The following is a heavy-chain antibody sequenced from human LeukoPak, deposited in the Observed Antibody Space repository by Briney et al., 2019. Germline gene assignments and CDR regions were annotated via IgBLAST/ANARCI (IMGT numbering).Heavy chain of an antibody. J-gene: IGHJ6*02. CDR2: IYDSGST. CDR3: ARVGGTNYYYYGMDV. CDR1: GGSISSYY. Sequence: SETLSLTCTVSGGSISSYYWSWIRQPPGKGLEWIGYIYDSGSTNYNPSLKSRVTISVDTSKNQFSLKLSSVTAADTAVYYCARVGGTNYYYYGMDVWGQGTTVTVS. D-gene: IGHD1-1*01. V-gene: IGHV4-59*01.